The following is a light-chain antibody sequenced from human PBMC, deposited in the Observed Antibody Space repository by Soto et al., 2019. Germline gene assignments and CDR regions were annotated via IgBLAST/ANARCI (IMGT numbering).Light chain of an antibody. CDR2: EVS. J-gene: IGLJ2*01. CDR3: ASYAGSNNLV. CDR1: SNGVGGYNY. Sequence: QSALTQPPSASGSPGQSVTISCTGTSNGVGGYNYVSWYRQHPGKAPKFMIFEVSNRPTGVPDRFSGTKSGNTPSLTDSGLQSEDEADYYCASYAGSNNLVFGGGTKVTVL. V-gene: IGLV2-8*01.